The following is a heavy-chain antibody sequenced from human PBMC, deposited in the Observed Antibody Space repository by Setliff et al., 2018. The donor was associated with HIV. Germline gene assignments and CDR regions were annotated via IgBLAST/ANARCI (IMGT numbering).Heavy chain of an antibody. CDR3: ARAVNFDY. D-gene: IGHD6-19*01. CDR2: IYVYNSERT. V-gene: IGHV4-59*01. J-gene: IGHJ4*02. CDR1: GGSFSGYY. Sequence: PSETLSLTCSVSGGSFSGYYWSWIRQPPGKGLEWIGYIYVYNSERTNYNPSLTSRVTISVDTSRNQFSLKLTSVTAADTAIYYCARAVNFDYWGQGTRVTVSS.